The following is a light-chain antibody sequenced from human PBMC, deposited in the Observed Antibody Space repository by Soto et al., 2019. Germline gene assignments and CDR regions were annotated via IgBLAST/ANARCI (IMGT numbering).Light chain of an antibody. Sequence: QSALTQPPSASGSPGQSVTIPCTGTSSDVGGYDHVSWYQQPPGKAPKLMIYEVTKRPAGVPDRFSGSKSGNTASLTVSGLQAEDEADYYCSSDAGNYSYVFGTGTKVTVL. CDR3: SSDAGNYSYV. J-gene: IGLJ1*01. V-gene: IGLV2-8*01. CDR2: EVT. CDR1: SSDVGGYDH.